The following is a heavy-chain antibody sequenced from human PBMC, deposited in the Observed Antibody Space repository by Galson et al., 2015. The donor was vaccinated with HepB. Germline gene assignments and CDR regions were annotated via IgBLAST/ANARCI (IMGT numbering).Heavy chain of an antibody. CDR2: IHAGNDYT. CDR3: NGGYSNTYGFDH. J-gene: IGHJ4*02. V-gene: IGHV1-3*01. D-gene: IGHD5-12*01. Sequence: SVKVSCKASGYTFNNYVMHWVRQAPGQRLEWMGWIHAGNDYTKYSQKFQGRVTISRDTSASTVYMELDGLTFEDTAVYYCNGGYSNTYGFDHWGQGTLVTVSS. CDR1: GYTFNNYV.